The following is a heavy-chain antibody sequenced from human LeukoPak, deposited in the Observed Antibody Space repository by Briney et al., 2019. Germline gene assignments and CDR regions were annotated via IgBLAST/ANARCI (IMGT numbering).Heavy chain of an antibody. Sequence: GGSLRLSCAASGFTFSYYSMNWVRQAPGKGLEWVSSISSSGYIHYVDSVKGRFTISRDNAKNSLFLQMNSLRDEDTAVYYCARRATTERGYSYGLDYWGQGTLVTVSS. CDR1: GFTFSYYS. V-gene: IGHV3-21*01. D-gene: IGHD5-18*01. J-gene: IGHJ4*02. CDR2: ISSSGYI. CDR3: ARRATTERGYSYGLDY.